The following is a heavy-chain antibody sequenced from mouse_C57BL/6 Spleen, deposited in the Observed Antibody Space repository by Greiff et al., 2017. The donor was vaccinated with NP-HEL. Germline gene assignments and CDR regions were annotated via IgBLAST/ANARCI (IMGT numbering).Heavy chain of an antibody. Sequence: EVQLVESGGGLVKPGGSQKLSCAASGFTFSSYAMSWVRQTPEKRLEWVATISDGGSYTYYPDNVKGRFTISRDNAKNNLYLQMSHLKSEDTAMYYCAREGLLLRPYYFDYWGQGTTLTVSS. CDR1: GFTFSSYA. CDR3: AREGLLLRPYYFDY. CDR2: ISDGGSYT. V-gene: IGHV5-4*01. D-gene: IGHD1-1*01. J-gene: IGHJ2*01.